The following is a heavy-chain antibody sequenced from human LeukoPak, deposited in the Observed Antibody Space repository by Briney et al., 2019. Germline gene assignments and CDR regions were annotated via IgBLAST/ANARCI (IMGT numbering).Heavy chain of an antibody. J-gene: IGHJ3*02. CDR1: GFTVSSNY. D-gene: IGHD3-22*01. Sequence: GGSLRLSCAASGFTVSSNYMNWVRQAPGKGLEWVSYISSSGSTIYYADSVKGRFTISRDNAKNSLYLQMNSLRAEDTAVYYCARDMYYYDSSGYYYGGYAFDIWGQGTMVTVSS. CDR2: ISSSGSTI. V-gene: IGHV3-48*03. CDR3: ARDMYYYDSSGYYYGGYAFDI.